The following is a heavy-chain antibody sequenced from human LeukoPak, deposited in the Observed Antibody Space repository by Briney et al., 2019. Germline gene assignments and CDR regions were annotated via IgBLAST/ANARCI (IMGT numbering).Heavy chain of an antibody. CDR2: INPSGGSR. V-gene: IGHV1-46*01. CDR3: ARSSGSSSAALDY. CDR1: GYTFTSYY. J-gene: IGHJ4*02. D-gene: IGHD1-26*01. Sequence: ASVKVSCKASGYTFTSYYIHWVRQAPGQGLEWMGIINPSGGSRSYGQKFQGRVTMTRDTSTSTVYMELTSLRSEDTAVYYCARSSGSSSAALDYWGQGTLVTVSS.